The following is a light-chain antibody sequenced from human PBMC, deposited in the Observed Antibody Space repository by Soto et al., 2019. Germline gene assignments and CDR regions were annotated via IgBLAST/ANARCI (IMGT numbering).Light chain of an antibody. CDR1: QSVRSSY. CDR3: QQYGSSPYT. J-gene: IGKJ2*01. CDR2: GAS. Sequence: EIVLTQSPGTLSLSPGERVTLSCRASQSVRSSYLAWYQQKPGQAPRLLIYGASCRATGIPDRFSGSGSGTDFTLTTSRLEPEEFAVYCCQQYGSSPYTFGQGTKLEI. V-gene: IGKV3-20*01.